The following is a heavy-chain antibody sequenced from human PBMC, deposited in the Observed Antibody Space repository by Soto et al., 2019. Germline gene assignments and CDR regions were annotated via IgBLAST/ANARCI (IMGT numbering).Heavy chain of an antibody. V-gene: IGHV5-51*01. CDR2: FYPGDSDS. CDR1: RYSFTSYW. CDR3: AGQTAAAVVYYFDY. Sequence: GASLKISCKGSRYSFTSYWIGCLRQICGKDLHWMGIFYPGDSDSRYSPSFQGQVSISADKSISCAYLQWSHLKASHTAMYYCAGQTAAAVVYYFDYCGESALVTDAS. D-gene: IGHD6-25*01. J-gene: IGHJ4*02.